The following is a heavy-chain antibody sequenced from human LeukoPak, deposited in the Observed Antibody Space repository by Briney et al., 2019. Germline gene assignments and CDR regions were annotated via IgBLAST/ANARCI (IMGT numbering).Heavy chain of an antibody. CDR3: ARVRAYYDFWSGYSSSFDY. CDR2: GGST. Sequence: GGSTSYAQKFQGRVTMTRDTSTSTVYMELSSLRSEDTAVYYCARVRAYYDFWSGYSSSFDYWGQGTLVTVSS. D-gene: IGHD3-3*01. J-gene: IGHJ4*02. V-gene: IGHV1-46*01.